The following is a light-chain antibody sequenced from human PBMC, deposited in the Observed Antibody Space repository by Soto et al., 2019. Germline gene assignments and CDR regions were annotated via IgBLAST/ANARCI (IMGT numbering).Light chain of an antibody. V-gene: IGLV1-40*01. CDR2: GNN. Sequence: QLVLTQPPSVSGAPGQRVTISCTGSSSNIGAGYDVHWYQQLPGTTPKFLIYGNNNRPSGVPDRFSGSKSGISASLAITGLQAEDEADYYCQSYDSGLGGPHVIFGGGTKVTVL. CDR3: QSYDSGLGGPHVI. J-gene: IGLJ2*01. CDR1: SSNIGAGYD.